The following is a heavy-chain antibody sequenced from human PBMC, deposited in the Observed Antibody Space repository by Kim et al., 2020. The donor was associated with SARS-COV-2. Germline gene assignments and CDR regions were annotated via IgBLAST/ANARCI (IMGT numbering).Heavy chain of an antibody. V-gene: IGHV1-3*01. J-gene: IGHJ4*02. Sequence: SQKFQGRVTITRDTSASTAYMELSSLRSEDTAVYYCAGGVGVLVVYAFDYWGQGTLVTVSS. D-gene: IGHD2-8*02. CDR3: AGGVGVLVVYAFDY.